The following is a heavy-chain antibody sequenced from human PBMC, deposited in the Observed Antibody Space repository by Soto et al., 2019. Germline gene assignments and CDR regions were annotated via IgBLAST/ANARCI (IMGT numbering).Heavy chain of an antibody. Sequence: PGGSLRLSCAASGFTFSSYAMHWVRQAPGKGLEWVAVISYDGSNKYYADSVKGRFTISRDNSKNTLYLQMNSLRAEDSAVYYCAKVLGYCTSSSCSRDYYYYYGMDVWGQGATVTVSS. J-gene: IGHJ6*02. CDR1: GFTFSSYA. CDR2: ISYDGSNK. V-gene: IGHV3-30-3*01. CDR3: AKVLGYCTSSSCSRDYYYYYGMDV. D-gene: IGHD2-2*01.